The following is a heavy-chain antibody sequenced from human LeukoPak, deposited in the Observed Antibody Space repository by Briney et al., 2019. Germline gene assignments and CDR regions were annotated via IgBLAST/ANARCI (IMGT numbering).Heavy chain of an antibody. D-gene: IGHD5-24*01. Sequence: SETLSLTCTVSGGSISSYYWSWIRQPPGKGLEWIGYIYYSGSTNYNPSLKSRVTISVDTSKNQFSLKLSSVTAADTAVYYCAREGIERAFDYWGQGTLVTVSS. CDR2: IYYSGST. J-gene: IGHJ4*02. CDR3: AREGIERAFDY. CDR1: GGSISSYY. V-gene: IGHV4-59*01.